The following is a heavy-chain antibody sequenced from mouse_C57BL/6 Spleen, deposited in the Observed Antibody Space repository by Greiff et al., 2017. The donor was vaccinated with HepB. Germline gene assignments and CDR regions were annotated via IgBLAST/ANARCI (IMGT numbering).Heavy chain of an antibody. CDR2: INPNNGGT. J-gene: IGHJ3*01. Sequence: VQLQQSGPELVKPGASVKIPCKASGYTFTDYNMDWVKQSHGKSLEWIGDINPNNGGTIYNQKFKGKATLTVDKSSSTAYMELRSLTSEDTAVYYCASQAYYDYDAWFAYWGQGTLVTVSA. CDR3: ASQAYYDYDAWFAY. V-gene: IGHV1-18*01. D-gene: IGHD2-4*01. CDR1: GYTFTDYN.